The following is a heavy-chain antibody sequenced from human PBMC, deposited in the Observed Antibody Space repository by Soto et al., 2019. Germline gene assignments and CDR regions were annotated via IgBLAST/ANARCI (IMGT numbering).Heavy chain of an antibody. D-gene: IGHD6-19*01. J-gene: IGHJ4*02. CDR1: GFTFSSYG. V-gene: IGHV3-33*01. CDR3: ARGAGVAPNYFDY. Sequence: QVQLVESGGGVVQPGRSLRLSCAASGFTFSSYGMHWVRQAPGKGLEWVAVIWYDGSNKYYADSVKGRFTISRDNSKNTLYLQMNSLRAEDTAVYYCARGAGVAPNYFDYWGQGTLVTVSS. CDR2: IWYDGSNK.